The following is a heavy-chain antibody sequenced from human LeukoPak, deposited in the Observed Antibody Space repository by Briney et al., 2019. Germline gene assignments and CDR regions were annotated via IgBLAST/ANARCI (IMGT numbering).Heavy chain of an antibody. CDR1: GGSISSGGYY. D-gene: IGHD2-2*01. CDR2: IYYSGST. Sequence: KPSETLSLTCTVSGGSISSGGYYWSWIRQHPGKGLVWIGYIYYSGSTYYNPSLKSRVTISVDTSKNQFSLKLTSVTAADTAVYYCAGSTRTYQLLPYYFDYRGQGTLVTVSS. CDR3: AGSTRTYQLLPYYFDY. J-gene: IGHJ4*02. V-gene: IGHV4-31*03.